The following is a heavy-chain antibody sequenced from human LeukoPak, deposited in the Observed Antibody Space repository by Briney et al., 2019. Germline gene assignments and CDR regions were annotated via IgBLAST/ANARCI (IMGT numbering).Heavy chain of an antibody. J-gene: IGHJ4*02. V-gene: IGHV3-23*01. CDR2: ISGSGGST. CDR3: AKDHNIAVAGTPFDY. Sequence: PGGSLRLSCAASGFTFISYAMSWVRQAPGKGLEWVSAISGSGGSTYYADSVKGRFTISRDNSKNTLYLQMNSLRAEDTAVYYCAKDHNIAVAGTPFDYWGQGTLVTVSS. CDR1: GFTFISYA. D-gene: IGHD6-19*01.